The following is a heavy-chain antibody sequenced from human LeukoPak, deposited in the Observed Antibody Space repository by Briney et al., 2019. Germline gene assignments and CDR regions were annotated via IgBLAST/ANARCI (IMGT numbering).Heavy chain of an antibody. V-gene: IGHV3-21*01. Sequence: PGGSLRLSCAASGFTFSSYSMNWVRQAPRKGLEWVSSISSRNTYIYYADSVKGRFTISRDNAKNSLYLQMSSLRAEDTAVYYCARELSGDLDYWGQGTLVTVSS. J-gene: IGHJ4*02. D-gene: IGHD3-3*01. CDR1: GFTFSSYS. CDR3: ARELSGDLDY. CDR2: ISSRNTYI.